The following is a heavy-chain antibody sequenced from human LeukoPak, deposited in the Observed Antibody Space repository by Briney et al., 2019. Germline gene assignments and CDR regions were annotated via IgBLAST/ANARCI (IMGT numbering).Heavy chain of an antibody. CDR2: IYTSGST. CDR1: GGSISSYY. D-gene: IGHD3-9*01. Sequence: SETLSLTCTVSGGSISSYYWSWLRQPAGKGLEWIGRIYTSGSTNYNPSLKSRVTMSVDTSKNQFSLKLSSVTAADTAVSYCARLNYDILTGYYTSAYYGMDVWGRGTTVTVSS. J-gene: IGHJ6*02. V-gene: IGHV4-4*07. CDR3: ARLNYDILTGYYTSAYYGMDV.